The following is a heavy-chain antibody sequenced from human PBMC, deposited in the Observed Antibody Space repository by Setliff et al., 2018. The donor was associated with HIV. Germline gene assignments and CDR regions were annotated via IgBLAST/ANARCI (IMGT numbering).Heavy chain of an antibody. CDR3: AKDSGNSGWYLDY. V-gene: IGHV3-23*01. Sequence: GSLRLSCAASGFTFGSYAMAWVRQAPGKGLEWVSTISATGDTPFYANSVKGRLTISRDNSKNTLYLQMNSLRAEDTAVYYCAKDSGNSGWYLDYWGQGILVTVSS. CDR1: GFTFGSYA. CDR2: ISATGDTP. J-gene: IGHJ4*02. D-gene: IGHD6-19*01.